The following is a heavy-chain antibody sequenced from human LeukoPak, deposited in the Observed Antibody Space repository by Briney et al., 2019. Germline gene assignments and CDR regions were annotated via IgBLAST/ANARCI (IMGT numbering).Heavy chain of an antibody. CDR1: GFTFSNYA. CDR3: ARGRNYCSSGSCFPDY. CDR2: ISGTGGGT. V-gene: IGHV3-23*01. D-gene: IGHD2-15*01. Sequence: GGSLRLSCAASGFTFSNYAMSWVRQAPGKGLEWVSAISGTGGGTYYADSVKGRFTISRDNSENTLYLRMNSLRAEDTAAYYCARGRNYCSSGSCFPDYWGQGTLVTVSS. J-gene: IGHJ4*02.